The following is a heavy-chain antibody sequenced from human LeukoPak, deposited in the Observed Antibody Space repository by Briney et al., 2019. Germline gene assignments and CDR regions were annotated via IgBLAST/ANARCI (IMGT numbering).Heavy chain of an antibody. Sequence: GGSLRLSCAASGFTFSRYWMTWVRQAPGKGLEWVANIKEDGSRRNYVDSVKGRFTISRDNAKNSLYLQMNSLRAEDTAVYYCATPLDYYDSSGYHQGGDWGQGTLVTVSS. D-gene: IGHD3-22*01. V-gene: IGHV3-7*03. J-gene: IGHJ4*02. CDR2: IKEDGSRR. CDR1: GFTFSRYW. CDR3: ATPLDYYDSSGYHQGGD.